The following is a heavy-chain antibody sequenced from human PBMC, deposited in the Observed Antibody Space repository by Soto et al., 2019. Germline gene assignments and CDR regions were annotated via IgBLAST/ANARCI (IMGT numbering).Heavy chain of an antibody. CDR3: ASSTTKGRAVTTDYYYYYMDV. J-gene: IGHJ6*03. CDR1: GFTFSTYS. Sequence: GGSLRLSCAASGFTFSTYSMNWVRQAPGKGLEWVSSISSSSSYIYYADSVKGRFTISRDNAKNSLYLQMNSLRAEDTAVYYCASSTTKGRAVTTDYYYYYMDVWGKGTTVTVSS. V-gene: IGHV3-21*01. D-gene: IGHD6-19*01. CDR2: ISSSSSYI.